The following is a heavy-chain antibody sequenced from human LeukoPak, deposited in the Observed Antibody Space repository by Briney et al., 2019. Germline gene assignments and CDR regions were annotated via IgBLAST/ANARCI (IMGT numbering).Heavy chain of an antibody. J-gene: IGHJ3*02. D-gene: IGHD1-26*01. CDR3: ATDSGSYFLFAFDI. CDR1: GYTLTELS. CDR2: FDPEDGET. V-gene: IGHV1-24*01. Sequence: ASVKVSCKVSGYTLTELSMHWVRQAPGKGLEWMGGFDPEDGETIYAQKFQGRVTMTEDTSTDTAYMELSSLRSEDTAVYYCATDSGSYFLFAFDIWGQGTMVTVSS.